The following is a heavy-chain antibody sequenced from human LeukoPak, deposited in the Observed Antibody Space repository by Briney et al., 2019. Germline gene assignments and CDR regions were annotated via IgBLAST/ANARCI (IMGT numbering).Heavy chain of an antibody. V-gene: IGHV3-23*01. CDR2: INANSGTT. J-gene: IGHJ5*01. Sequence: PGGSLRLSCTASGFAFSVYAMCWLRQPPGQGLECFSTINANSGTTTYAPSVRGRYTISRDNSKNTLYLQLNTLRADDTATYYCAKPISGGLAVTADWFHPWGQGTLVVVSS. CDR3: AKPISGGLAVTADWFHP. CDR1: GFAFSVYA. D-gene: IGHD6-19*01.